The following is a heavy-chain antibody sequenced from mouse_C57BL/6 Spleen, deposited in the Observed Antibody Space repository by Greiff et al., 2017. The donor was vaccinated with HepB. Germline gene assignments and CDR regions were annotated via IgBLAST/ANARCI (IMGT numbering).Heavy chain of an antibody. Sequence: ESGPGLVKPSQSLSLTCSVTGYSITSGYYWNWIRQFPGNKLEWMGYISYDGSNNYNPSLKNRISITRDTSKNQFFLKLNSVTTEDTATYYCARVYDGYYEGWFAYWGQGTLVTVSA. CDR2: ISYDGSN. J-gene: IGHJ3*01. D-gene: IGHD2-3*01. CDR3: ARVYDGYYEGWFAY. V-gene: IGHV3-6*01. CDR1: GYSITSGYY.